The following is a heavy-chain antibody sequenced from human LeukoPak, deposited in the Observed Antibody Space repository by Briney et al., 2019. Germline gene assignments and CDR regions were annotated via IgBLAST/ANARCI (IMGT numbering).Heavy chain of an antibody. CDR1: GFTFSSYS. D-gene: IGHD1-26*01. Sequence: PGGSLRLSCAASGFTFSSYSMNWVRQAPGKGLEWVSSISSSSSYIYYADSVKGRFTISRDNAKNSLYLQMNSPRAEDTAVYYCARDSDSGSYFGAFDIWGQGTMVTVSS. V-gene: IGHV3-21*01. CDR2: ISSSSSYI. J-gene: IGHJ3*02. CDR3: ARDSDSGSYFGAFDI.